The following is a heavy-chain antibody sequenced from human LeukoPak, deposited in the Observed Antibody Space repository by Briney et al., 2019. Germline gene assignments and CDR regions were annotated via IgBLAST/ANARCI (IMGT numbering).Heavy chain of an antibody. CDR2: MNPNSGNT. J-gene: IGHJ4*02. V-gene: IGHV1-8*01. CDR1: GYTFTSYD. Sequence: GASVKVSCKASGYTFTSYDINWVRQATGQGLEWMGWMNPNSGNTGYAQKFQGRVTMTRNTSISTAYRELSSLRSEDTAVYYCARGRSRWSLGIVGATLYYFDYWGQGTLVTVSS. CDR3: ARGRSRWSLGIVGATLYYFDY. D-gene: IGHD1-26*01.